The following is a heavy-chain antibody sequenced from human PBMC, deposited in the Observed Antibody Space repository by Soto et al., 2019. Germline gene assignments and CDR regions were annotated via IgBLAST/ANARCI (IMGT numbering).Heavy chain of an antibody. D-gene: IGHD1-26*01. J-gene: IGHJ4*02. V-gene: IGHV2-5*02. CDR2: VFWDDGE. Sequence: QITLRESGPSLVKPTETLTLTCTFSGFSLTTTGVGVGWIRQPPGKALEWLAVVFWDDGERYSPSLKSRVTIANDTSKNQVVLTMTNMDPVDTATYYCTQIYGSGSCGWYFHSWGQGTLVTVSS. CDR3: TQIYGSGSCGWYFHS. CDR1: GFSLTTTGVG.